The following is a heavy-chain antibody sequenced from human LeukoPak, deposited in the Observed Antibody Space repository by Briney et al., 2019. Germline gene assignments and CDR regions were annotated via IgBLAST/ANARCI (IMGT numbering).Heavy chain of an antibody. CDR3: ARSRSSSWYGDY. Sequence: GGSLRLSCAASGFTVSANYMSWVRQAPGKGLEWVSVIFSGGNTHYADSVKGRFTISRDNSENTLYLQMNSLRAEDTAVYYCARSRSSSWYGDYWGQGTLVTVSS. CDR1: GFTVSANY. D-gene: IGHD6-13*01. V-gene: IGHV3-66*01. J-gene: IGHJ4*02. CDR2: IFSGGNT.